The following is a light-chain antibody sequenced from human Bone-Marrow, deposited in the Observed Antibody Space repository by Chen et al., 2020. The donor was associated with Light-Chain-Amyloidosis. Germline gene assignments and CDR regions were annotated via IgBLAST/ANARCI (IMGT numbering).Light chain of an antibody. J-gene: IGLJ1*01. Sequence: QSALTQPASVSGSPGQSITISCTGTRSDVGGDNPVSWYQQHPDKAHKLMIYEVTNRPSWVPDRFSGSKSANTASRTISGLQTEDEADYFCSSYTSTNTLVFGSGTRVTVL. CDR3: SSYTSTNTLV. CDR2: EVT. V-gene: IGLV2-14*01. CDR1: RSDVGGDNP.